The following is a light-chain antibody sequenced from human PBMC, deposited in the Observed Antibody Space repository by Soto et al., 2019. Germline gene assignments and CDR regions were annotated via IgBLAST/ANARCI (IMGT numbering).Light chain of an antibody. CDR1: QSVRSW. CDR2: DAY. Sequence: ASQSVRSWVAWYQQKXGRARKLVIYDAYXLESGVTSRFSGSGSGTEFALKISRLQPEDSATYYCLNDYGYPRTFGQGSNVDIK. J-gene: IGKJ1*01. CDR3: LNDYGYPRT. V-gene: IGKV1-5*01.